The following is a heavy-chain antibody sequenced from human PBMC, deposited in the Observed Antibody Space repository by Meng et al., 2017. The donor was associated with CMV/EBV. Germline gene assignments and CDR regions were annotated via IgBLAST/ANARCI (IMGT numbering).Heavy chain of an antibody. CDR1: GFTFSGSA. CDR3: AKGGISCSSTSCQFRSGMDV. V-gene: IGHV3-73*01. D-gene: IGHD2-2*01. J-gene: IGHJ6*02. CDR2: IRSKANSYAT. Sequence: GESLKISCAASGFTFSGSAMHWVRQASGKGLEWVGRIRSKANSYATAYAASVKGRFTISRDDSKNTAYLQMNSLKTEDTAVYYCAKGGISCSSTSCQFRSGMDVWGQGTTVTVSS.